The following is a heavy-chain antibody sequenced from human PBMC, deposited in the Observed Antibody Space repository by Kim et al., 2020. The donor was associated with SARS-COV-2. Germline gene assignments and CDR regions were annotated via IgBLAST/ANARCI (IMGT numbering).Heavy chain of an antibody. CDR2: IYTAVNT. Sequence: GSLRLSCAASGFNVNSNYISWVRQAPGKGLEWIAAIYTAVNTFYSDSARGRCTVSEDNSKNTVYLQMSSLRADDTAVYYCARRVGGIGWTLGVGGQGAAV. V-gene: IGHV3-53*01. J-gene: IGHJ6*01. D-gene: IGHD3-16*01. CDR1: GFNVNSNY. CDR3: ARRVGGIGWTLGV.